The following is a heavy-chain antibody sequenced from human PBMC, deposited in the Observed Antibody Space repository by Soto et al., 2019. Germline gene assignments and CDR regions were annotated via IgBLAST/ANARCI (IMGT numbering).Heavy chain of an antibody. V-gene: IGHV4-59*08. J-gene: IGHJ6*02. D-gene: IGHD3-10*01. Sequence: QVHLQQSGPGLVKPSETLSLSCTISGASISNYYWSWIQQVPGKGMVWIGSVNEGWSAAYNPSLQSRVAVSLDPSMNLLSLKVTAVTATDTAGYYWVRQGFGALHGLVDVWGQGTTVTVSS. CDR1: GASISNYY. CDR3: VRQGFGALHGLVDV. CDR2: VNEGWSA.